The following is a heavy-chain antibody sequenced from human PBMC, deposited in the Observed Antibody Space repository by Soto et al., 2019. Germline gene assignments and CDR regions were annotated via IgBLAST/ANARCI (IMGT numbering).Heavy chain of an antibody. CDR1: GYTLTGLS. CDR2: FDPEDGET. J-gene: IGHJ4*03. Sequence: VKVSCKVSGYTLTGLSMHWVRQAPGKGLEWMGGFDPEDGETIYAQKFQGRVTMTEDTSTDTAYMELSSLRSEDTAVYYCATVSTSYYYDSTNYFDYWGQGTTVTVSS. CDR3: ATVSTSYYYDSTNYFDY. V-gene: IGHV1-24*01. D-gene: IGHD3-22*01.